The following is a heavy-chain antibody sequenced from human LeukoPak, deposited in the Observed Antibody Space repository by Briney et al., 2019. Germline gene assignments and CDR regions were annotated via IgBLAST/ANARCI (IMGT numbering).Heavy chain of an antibody. Sequence: PSETLSLTCGVHGESLNDYYWSWIRQSPGKGLEWIGEITHNGSTTFNPSLESRLTISVDTSKNQFSLKLTSVTAAGASVYFCARGFCCGESCYSGEYFQHWGQGTLVTVSS. CDR1: GESLNDYY. J-gene: IGHJ1*01. CDR2: ITHNGST. V-gene: IGHV4-34*01. D-gene: IGHD2-15*01. CDR3: ARGFCCGESCYSGEYFQH.